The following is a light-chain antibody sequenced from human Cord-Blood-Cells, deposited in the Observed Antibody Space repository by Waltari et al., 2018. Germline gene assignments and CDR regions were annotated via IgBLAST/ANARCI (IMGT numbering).Light chain of an antibody. Sequence: QSVLTQPPSVSGAPGPRVTISCTGSRSNIGAGSDVHWYQQLPGTAPKLLIYGNSNRPSGVPDRFSGSKSGTSASLAITGLQAEDEADYYCQSYDSSLSGSVFGGGTKLTVL. V-gene: IGLV1-40*01. CDR1: RSNIGAGSD. CDR3: QSYDSSLSGSV. J-gene: IGLJ2*01. CDR2: GNS.